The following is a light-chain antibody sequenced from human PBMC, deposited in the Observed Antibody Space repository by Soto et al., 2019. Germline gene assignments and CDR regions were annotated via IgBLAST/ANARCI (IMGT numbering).Light chain of an antibody. CDR1: QTVSDMY. Sequence: EIVLTQSPGTLSLSPGERATLSCRASQTVSDMYLAWYQQKPGQAPRLLNYASNRATGIPDRFSGSGSGTDFTLTIGRLEPEDFAVYYCQHYGTSALFGPGTKVDIK. CDR3: QHYGTSAL. CDR2: AS. V-gene: IGKV3-20*01. J-gene: IGKJ3*01.